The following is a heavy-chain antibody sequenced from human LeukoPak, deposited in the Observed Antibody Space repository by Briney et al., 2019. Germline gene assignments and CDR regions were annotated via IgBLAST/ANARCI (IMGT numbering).Heavy chain of an antibody. J-gene: IGHJ6*01. CDR3: GRHVSNGWDYHYGLDV. V-gene: IGHV4-39*01. Sequence: SETLSLTCTVSGGSFASVGCYWGWLRQPPGKGLEWIGSAYYTGSNYSPPSLKSRLTISVDTSKNQFALTLSSVTAADTAVYYCGRHVSNGWDYHYGLDVWGQGTTVTVSS. CDR2: AYYTGSN. D-gene: IGHD6-19*01. CDR1: GGSFASVGCY.